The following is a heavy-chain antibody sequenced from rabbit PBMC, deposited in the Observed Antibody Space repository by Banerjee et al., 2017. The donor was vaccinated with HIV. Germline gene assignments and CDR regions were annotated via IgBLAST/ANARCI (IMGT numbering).Heavy chain of an antibody. J-gene: IGHJ4*01. CDR2: IYAGSGSA. D-gene: IGHD4-1*01. CDR3: AREDMGVWGFNL. CDR1: GFSFSSSYW. V-gene: IGHV1S45*01. Sequence: QEQLEESGRDLVQPEGSLTLTCTASGFSFSSSYWICWVRQAPGKGLEWIGIIYAGSGSAYYASWVNGRFTISSDNAQNTVDLQMNSLTAADTATYFCAREDMGVWGFNLWGPGTLVTVS.